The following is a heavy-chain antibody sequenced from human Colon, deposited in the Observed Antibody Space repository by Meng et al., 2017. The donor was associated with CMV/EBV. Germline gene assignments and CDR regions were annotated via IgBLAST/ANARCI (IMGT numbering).Heavy chain of an antibody. V-gene: IGHV3-30*04. CDR2: ISPDGSIK. D-gene: IGHD3-22*01. CDR1: GFTFTSYG. Sequence: SCAASGFTFTSYGSHWVRQAPGKELEWVATISPDGSIKHYADSVKGRLTTTRDNSKNTLDLQVNSLRPEDTAVYYCASDYHDISGNGHWGQGTLVTVSS. J-gene: IGHJ4*02. CDR3: ASDYHDISGNGH.